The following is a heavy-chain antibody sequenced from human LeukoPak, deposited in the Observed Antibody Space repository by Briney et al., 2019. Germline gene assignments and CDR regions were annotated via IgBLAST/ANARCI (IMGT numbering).Heavy chain of an antibody. CDR3: ARARFRYCSGGSCYPFSYYFDY. CDR1: GYTFTSYG. Sequence: ASVKVSCKASGYTFTSYGISWVRQAPGQGLEWMGWISAYSGNTNYAQKLQGRVTMTTDTSTSTAYMELRSLRSDDTAVYYCARARFRYCSGGSCYPFSYYFDYWGQGTLVTVSS. D-gene: IGHD2-15*01. CDR2: ISAYSGNT. V-gene: IGHV1-18*01. J-gene: IGHJ4*02.